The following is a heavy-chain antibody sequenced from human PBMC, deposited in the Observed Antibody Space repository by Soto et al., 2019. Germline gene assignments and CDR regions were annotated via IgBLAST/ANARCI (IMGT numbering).Heavy chain of an antibody. Sequence: GGSLRLSCAASGFNFNNYVMSWVRQAPGKGLEWVSSMSGSGGSIYYADSVKGRFTISRDNSKNTLYLQMNSLRAEDMAVYYCARASSGYGYYFDSWGQGALVTVSS. J-gene: IGHJ4*02. CDR1: GFNFNNYV. D-gene: IGHD3-22*01. CDR2: MSGSGGSI. CDR3: ARASSGYGYYFDS. V-gene: IGHV3-23*01.